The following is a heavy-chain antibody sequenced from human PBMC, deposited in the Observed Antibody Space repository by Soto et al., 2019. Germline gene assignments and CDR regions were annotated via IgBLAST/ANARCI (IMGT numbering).Heavy chain of an antibody. D-gene: IGHD4-17*01. CDR1: GVSISSSNW. CDR3: ARVGLPRVAFDI. J-gene: IGHJ3*02. Sequence: PXETLSLTCAVAGVSISSSNWWSWVRQPPGKGLEWIGEIYHSGSTNYNPSLKSRVTISVDKSKNQFSLKLSSVTAADTAVYYCARVGLPRVAFDIWGQGTMVTVSS. CDR2: IYHSGST. V-gene: IGHV4-4*02.